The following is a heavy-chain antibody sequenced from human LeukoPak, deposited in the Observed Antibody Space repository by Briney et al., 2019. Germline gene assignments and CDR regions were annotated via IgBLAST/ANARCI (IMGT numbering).Heavy chain of an antibody. V-gene: IGHV1-2*06. CDR3: ARAGMAVAGTGGY. J-gene: IGHJ4*02. CDR2: INPNSGGT. D-gene: IGHD6-19*01. CDR1: GYTFTGYY. Sequence: ASVKVSCKASGYTFTGYYMHWVRQAPGQGLEWMGRINPNSGGTNYAQKFQGRVTMTRVTSISTAYMELSRLRSDDTAVYYCARAGMAVAGTGGYSGQGTLVTVSS.